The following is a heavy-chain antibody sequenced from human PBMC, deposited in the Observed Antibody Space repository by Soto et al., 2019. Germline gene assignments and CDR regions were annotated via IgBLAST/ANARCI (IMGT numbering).Heavy chain of an antibody. D-gene: IGHD2-8*01. Sequence: GGSLRLSCEDTGFTFSSHEMNWIRQTPGKRLEWIAKISGSGSTINYADSVKRRFTISRDNVQRTLHLQMDSLRVEDTGVYYCARGGVYWGRGTLVTVSS. J-gene: IGHJ1*01. CDR3: ARGGVY. CDR2: ISGSGSTI. CDR1: GFTFSSHE. V-gene: IGHV3-48*03.